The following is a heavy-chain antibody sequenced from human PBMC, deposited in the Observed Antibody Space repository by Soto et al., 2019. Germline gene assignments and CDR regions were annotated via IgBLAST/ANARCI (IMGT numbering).Heavy chain of an antibody. J-gene: IGHJ6*02. D-gene: IGHD2-21*02. Sequence: GGSLRLSCAASGFTFNTYSMNWIRQAPGKGLEWVSCISSSSTYIYYADSVKGRFTISRDNAKNLLYLQMNSLRAEDTAVYYCARDFGDSKGSYYYYGMDVWGQGTTVTVSS. CDR2: ISSSSTYI. V-gene: IGHV3-21*01. CDR3: ARDFGDSKGSYYYYGMDV. CDR1: GFTFNTYS.